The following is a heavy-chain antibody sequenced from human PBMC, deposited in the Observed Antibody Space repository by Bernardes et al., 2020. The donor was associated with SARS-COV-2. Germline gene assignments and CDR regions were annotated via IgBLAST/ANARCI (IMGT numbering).Heavy chain of an antibody. D-gene: IGHD2-2*01. V-gene: IGHV4-34*01. Sequence: SETLSLTCAVYGGSFSGSYWSWIRQLPGPGLEWIGEINHSGSTNYNPSLKSRVTISVDTSKNQFSLKLSSVTAADTAVYYCASRGCSSTSCPLGGWFDPWGQGTLGTVSS. CDR3: ASRGCSSTSCPLGGWFDP. CDR1: GGSFSGSY. J-gene: IGHJ5*02. CDR2: INHSGST.